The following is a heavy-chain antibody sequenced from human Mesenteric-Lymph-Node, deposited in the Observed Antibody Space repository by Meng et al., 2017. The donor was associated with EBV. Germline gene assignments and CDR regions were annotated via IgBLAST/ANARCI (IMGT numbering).Heavy chain of an antibody. V-gene: IGHV4-34*01. CDR3: ARGGGSSGYYSDY. CDR2: INHSGSS. Sequence: QVQLQQWGAGLLKPSETLSLTCAVYGGSFSDYYWSWIRQPPGKGLEWIGEINHSGSSNYNPSLKSRVTISVDTSKNQVSLKLSSVTAADTAVYYCARGGGSSGYYSDYWGQGTLVTVSS. J-gene: IGHJ4*02. CDR1: GGSFSDYY. D-gene: IGHD3-22*01.